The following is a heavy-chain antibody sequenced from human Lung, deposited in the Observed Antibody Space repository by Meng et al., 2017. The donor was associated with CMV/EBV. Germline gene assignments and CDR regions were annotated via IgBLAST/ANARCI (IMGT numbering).Heavy chain of an antibody. V-gene: IGHV4-31*03. J-gene: IGHJ6*02. Sequence: LSCTVSGGSISSGGYYWSWIRQHPGKGLEWIGYIYYSGSTYYNPSLKSRVTISVDTSKNQFSLKLSSETAADTAVYYCARDRSHSYYYYGMDVWGQGTXVTVSS. CDR3: ARDRSHSYYYYGMDV. CDR1: GGSISSGGYY. CDR2: IYYSGST.